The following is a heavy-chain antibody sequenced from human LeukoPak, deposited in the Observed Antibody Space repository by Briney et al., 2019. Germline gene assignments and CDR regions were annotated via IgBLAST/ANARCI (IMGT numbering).Heavy chain of an antibody. CDR2: IGDSGGSK. V-gene: IGHV3-23*01. J-gene: IGHJ4*02. CDR1: GITLSNYG. Sequence: GGSLRLSCAVSGITLSNYGMSWVRQAPGKGLEWVAGIGDSGGSKNYADSVKGRFTISRDNPKNTLYLQMNSLRAEDTAVYFCAKRGVVIRVILVGFHKEAYYFDSWGQGALVTVSS. CDR3: AKRGVVIRVILVGFHKEAYYFDS. D-gene: IGHD3-22*01.